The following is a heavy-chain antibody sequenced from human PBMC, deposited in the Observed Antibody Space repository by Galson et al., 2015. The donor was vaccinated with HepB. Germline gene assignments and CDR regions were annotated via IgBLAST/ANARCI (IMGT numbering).Heavy chain of an antibody. Sequence: GYSLSEFSLHWVRQAPGKGLEWMGGLDPEDGEAIYTQRFQGRVIMTEDTSTDTAHMELSGLRVEDTAVYYCAGGGHYGAFDIWGQGTMVIVSS. V-gene: IGHV1-24*01. CDR2: LDPEDGEA. CDR3: AGGGHYGAFDI. J-gene: IGHJ3*02. D-gene: IGHD3-16*01. CDR1: GYSLSEFS.